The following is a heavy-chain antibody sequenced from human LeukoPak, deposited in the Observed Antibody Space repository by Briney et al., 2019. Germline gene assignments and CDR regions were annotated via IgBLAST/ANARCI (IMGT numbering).Heavy chain of an antibody. J-gene: IGHJ6*02. CDR1: GFTFSSYA. V-gene: IGHV3-23*01. Sequence: GGSLRLSCAASGFTFSSYAMSWVRQAPGKGLEWVSAINGSGGSTYYADSVKGRFTISRDNSKNTLYLQMNSLRAEDTAVYYCAKSAGYYYYYGMDVWGQGTTVTVSS. CDR3: AKSAGYYYYYGMDV. CDR2: INGSGGST. D-gene: IGHD2-15*01.